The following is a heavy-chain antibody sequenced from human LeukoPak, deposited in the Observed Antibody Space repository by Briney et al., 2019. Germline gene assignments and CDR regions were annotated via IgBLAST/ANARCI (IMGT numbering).Heavy chain of an antibody. V-gene: IGHV4-34*01. CDR2: INHSGST. D-gene: IGHD2-15*01. J-gene: IGHJ3*02. CDR3: SYSFDAFDI. Sequence: KPSETLSLTCAVYGGSFSGYCWSWTRQPPGKGLEWIGEINHSGSTNYNPSLKSRVTISVDTSKNQFSLKLSSVTAADTAVYYCSYSFDAFDIWGQGTMVTVSS. CDR1: GGSFSGYC.